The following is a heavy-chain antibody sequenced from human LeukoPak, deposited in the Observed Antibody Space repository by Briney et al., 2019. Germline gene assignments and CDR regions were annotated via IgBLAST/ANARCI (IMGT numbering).Heavy chain of an antibody. J-gene: IGHJ3*02. CDR1: GYAISSGYY. CDR3: ARDGRDRPYAFDI. CDR2: IYHSGST. D-gene: IGHD1-26*01. V-gene: IGHV4-38-2*02. Sequence: SETLSLTCTVSGYAISSGYYWGWIRQPPGKGLEWIGSIYHSGSTYYNPSLKSRVTISVDTSKNQFSLKLSSVTAADTAVYYCARDGRDRPYAFDIWGQGTMVTVSS.